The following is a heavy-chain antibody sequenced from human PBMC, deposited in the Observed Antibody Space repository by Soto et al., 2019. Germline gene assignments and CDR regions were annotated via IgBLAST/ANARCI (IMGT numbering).Heavy chain of an antibody. D-gene: IGHD4-17*01. J-gene: IGHJ4*02. CDR1: GASTGSGGSY. CDR3: ARADYGDRGLAFDS. CDR2: IYYTGGT. Sequence: QVQLQESGPGLVKTSQTLSLTCTVSGASTGSGGSYWSWIRQHPGKGLEWIGYIYYTGGTYYSPSLKSRASISVDTSNNQFSLKLDSATAADTAVYYCARADYGDRGLAFDSWGQGTLVTVSS. V-gene: IGHV4-31*03.